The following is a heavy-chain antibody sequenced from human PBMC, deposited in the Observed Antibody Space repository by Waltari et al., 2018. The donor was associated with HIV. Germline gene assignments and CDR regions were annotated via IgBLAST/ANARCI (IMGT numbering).Heavy chain of an antibody. CDR1: GLTFSCYG. Sequence: QVQVVESGGGVVQPGRSLRLPCVASGLTFSCYGLHWVRQAPGKGLEWVSFIQYDGSAIYYSDSVKGRFIISRDNSKKTLFLQMNGLRAEDTALYYCAREASTLQLGAFDNWGQGTMVTASS. J-gene: IGHJ3*02. CDR2: IQYDGSAI. V-gene: IGHV3-33*01. D-gene: IGHD7-27*01. CDR3: AREASTLQLGAFDN.